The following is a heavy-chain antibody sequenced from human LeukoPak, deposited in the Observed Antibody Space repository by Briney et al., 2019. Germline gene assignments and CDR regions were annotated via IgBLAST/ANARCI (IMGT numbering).Heavy chain of an antibody. V-gene: IGHV3-23*01. D-gene: IGHD3-16*01. Sequence: GGSLRLSCAASGFTFSSYAMSWVRQAPGKGLEWVSAISGSGGSTYYADSMKGRFTISRDNSKNTLYLQMNSLRAEDTAVYYCAKVRGGIELYFDYWGQGTLVTVSS. J-gene: IGHJ4*02. CDR3: AKVRGGIELYFDY. CDR1: GFTFSSYA. CDR2: ISGSGGST.